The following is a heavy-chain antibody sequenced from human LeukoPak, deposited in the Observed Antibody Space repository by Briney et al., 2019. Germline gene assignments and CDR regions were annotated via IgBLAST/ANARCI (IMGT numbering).Heavy chain of an antibody. D-gene: IGHD3-22*01. CDR2: ISWNSGSI. CDR3: AKASNPDYYDSSGPLQD. V-gene: IGHV3-9*01. Sequence: GGSLRLSCAASGFTFDDYAMHWVRQAPGKGLEWVSGISWNSGSIGYADSVKGRFTISRDNAKNSLYLQMNSLRAEDTALYYCAKASNPDYYDSSGPLQDWGQGTLVTVSS. CDR1: GFTFDDYA. J-gene: IGHJ4*02.